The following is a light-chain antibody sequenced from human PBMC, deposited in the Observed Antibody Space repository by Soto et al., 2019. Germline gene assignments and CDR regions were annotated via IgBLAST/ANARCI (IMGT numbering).Light chain of an antibody. CDR1: QGISRY. CDR2: AAS. Sequence: DIQLTQSPSFLSASVGDRATITCRASQGISRYLAWYQQKPGKAPKLLIYAASTLQSVVPSRFSGSASGTEFTLTISSLQPEDSATYCCQQLNSYPLTFGGGTKVEIK. CDR3: QQLNSYPLT. V-gene: IGKV1-9*01. J-gene: IGKJ4*01.